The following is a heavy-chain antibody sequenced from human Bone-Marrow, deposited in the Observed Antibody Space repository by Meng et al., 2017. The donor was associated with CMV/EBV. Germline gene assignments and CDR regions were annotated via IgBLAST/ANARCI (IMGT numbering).Heavy chain of an antibody. D-gene: IGHD1-20*01. Sequence: GESLKISCAASGFTFNNYDMNWVRQAPGKGLEWVSYITRSGIITFYTDSVRGRFTISRDNAKKSLYLQMNSLRAEDTAVYYCARDNPIWLTGTSYYYYGMDVWGQGTTVTVSS. CDR3: ARDNPIWLTGTSYYYYGMDV. CDR2: ITRSGIIT. V-gene: IGHV3-48*03. CDR1: GFTFNNYD. J-gene: IGHJ6*02.